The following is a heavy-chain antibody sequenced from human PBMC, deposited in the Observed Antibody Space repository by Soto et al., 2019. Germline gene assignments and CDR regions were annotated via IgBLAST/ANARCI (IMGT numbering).Heavy chain of an antibody. V-gene: IGHV3-23*01. CDR3: AKGRSYYYYYGVDV. CDR2: IIDSGGST. J-gene: IGHJ6*02. CDR1: GFTFSSCA. Sequence: EVQFLEPGGGLVQPGGSLRLSCAASGFTFSSCAMGWVRQAPGKGLEWVSDIIDSGGSTYYADSVKGRITISRDNSKGTLNLQMNSLRAEDTALYYCAKGRSYYYYYGVDVWGQGTTVTVSS.